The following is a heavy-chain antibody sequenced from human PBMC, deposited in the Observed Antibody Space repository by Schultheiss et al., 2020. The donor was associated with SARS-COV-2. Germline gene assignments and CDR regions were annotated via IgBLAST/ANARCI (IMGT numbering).Heavy chain of an antibody. CDR3: AKGAVAGDDAFGI. J-gene: IGHJ3*02. CDR2: ISYDGSNK. CDR1: GFTFSIYG. Sequence: GGSLRLSCAASGFTFSIYGMHWVRQAPGKGLEWVAVISYDGSNKYYADSVKGRFTISRDNSRNTLHLQMNALRAEDTAVHYCAKGAVAGDDAFGIWGQGTMVTVSS. D-gene: IGHD6-19*01. V-gene: IGHV3-30*18.